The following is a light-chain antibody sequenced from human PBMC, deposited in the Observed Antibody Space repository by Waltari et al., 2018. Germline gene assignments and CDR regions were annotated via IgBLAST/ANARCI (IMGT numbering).Light chain of an antibody. V-gene: IGKV3-15*01. J-gene: IGKJ2*01. CDR3: HQYNNWPPNT. CDR2: RAS. CDR1: QSVTTN. Sequence: ETLMTQSPATLSVSPGERVTLSCRASQSVTTNLAWYQQKPGQAPRLLIYRASTRATGVPARFSGSVSGTEFTLTINALQSEDFAVDYCHQYNNWPPNTFGQGTLLEIK.